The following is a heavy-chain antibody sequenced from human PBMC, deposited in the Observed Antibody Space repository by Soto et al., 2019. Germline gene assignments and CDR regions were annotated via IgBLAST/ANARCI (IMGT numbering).Heavy chain of an antibody. CDR2: IYYSGTT. V-gene: IGHV4-59*12. CDR3: ARGSTWGHYFDY. CDR1: GGSISSYY. Sequence: SETLSLTCTVSGGSISSYYWSWIRQPPGKGLEWIGYIYYSGTTNYNPSLKSRVTISVDTSKNQFSLKLSSVTAADTAVYYCARGSTWGHYFDYWGQGTLVTVSS. J-gene: IGHJ4*02. D-gene: IGHD7-27*01.